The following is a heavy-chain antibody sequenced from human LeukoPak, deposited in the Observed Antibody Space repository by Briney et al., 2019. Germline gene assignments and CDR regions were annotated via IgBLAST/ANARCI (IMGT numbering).Heavy chain of an antibody. CDR2: ISASGGGT. J-gene: IGHJ4*02. CDR3: AKDRFSPSYYFDY. Sequence: GGSLRLSCAASGFTFSSYAMSWVRQAPGKGLEWVSSISASGGGTYYADSVKGRFTISRDNSKNTLYLQMNSLRAEDTAVYYCAKDRFSPSYYFDYWGQGTLVTVSS. V-gene: IGHV3-23*01. D-gene: IGHD3-3*01. CDR1: GFTFSSYA.